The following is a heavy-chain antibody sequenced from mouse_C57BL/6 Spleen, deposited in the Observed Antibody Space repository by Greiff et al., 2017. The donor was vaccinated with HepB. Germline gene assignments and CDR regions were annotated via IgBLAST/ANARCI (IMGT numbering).Heavy chain of an antibody. V-gene: IGHV5-15*01. CDR3: ARPGTGTGWYFDV. CDR2: ISNLAYSI. J-gene: IGHJ1*03. D-gene: IGHD4-1*01. Sequence: EVQGVESGGGLVQPGGSLKLSCAASGFTFSDYGMAWVRQAPRKGPEWVAFISNLAYSIYYADTVTGRFTISRENAKNTLYLEMSSLRSEDTAMYYCARPGTGTGWYFDVWGTGTTVTVSS. CDR1: GFTFSDYG.